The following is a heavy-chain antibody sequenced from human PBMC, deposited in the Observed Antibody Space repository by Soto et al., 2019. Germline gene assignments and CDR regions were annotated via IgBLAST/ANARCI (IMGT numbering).Heavy chain of an antibody. Sequence: QVQLQQWGAGLLKPSETLSLTCAVYGGSFSGYYWSWIRQPPGKGLEWIGKINHSGSTNYNPSLKGQVTISVDTSKNQFSLKLRSVTAADTAVYYCARTYMYYYDSGNWFDPWGQGTLVTVSS. CDR1: GGSFSGYY. J-gene: IGHJ5*02. V-gene: IGHV4-34*01. D-gene: IGHD3-10*01. CDR2: INHSGST. CDR3: ARTYMYYYDSGNWFDP.